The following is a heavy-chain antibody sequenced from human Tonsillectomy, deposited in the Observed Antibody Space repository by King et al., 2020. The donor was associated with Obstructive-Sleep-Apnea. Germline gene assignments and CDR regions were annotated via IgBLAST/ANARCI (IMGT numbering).Heavy chain of an antibody. V-gene: IGHV3-7*01. CDR3: VRSTYYSFDF. Sequence: VQLVESGGGLVQPGGSLRLSCAASGFTFSAYWMTWVRQAPGKGLEWVAHIKKDGSEKYYVDSVKGRLTVSRDNTENSLFLQMNSLRAEDTAVYYCVRSTYYSFDFWGQGTLVPVSS. J-gene: IGHJ4*02. D-gene: IGHD3-22*01. CDR2: IKKDGSEK. CDR1: GFTFSAYW.